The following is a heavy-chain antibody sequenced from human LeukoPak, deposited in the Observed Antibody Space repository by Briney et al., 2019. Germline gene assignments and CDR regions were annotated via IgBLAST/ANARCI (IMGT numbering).Heavy chain of an antibody. CDR1: GGSISSGGYS. Sequence: SQTLSLTCAVSGGSISSGGYSWSWIRQPPGKGLEWIGYIYHSGSTYYNPSLKSRVTISVDTSKNQFSLKLSSVTAADTAVYYCARDSRKVVVTASTSYYYGMDVWGQGTTVTVSS. J-gene: IGHJ6*02. V-gene: IGHV4-30-2*01. CDR3: ARDSRKVVVTASTSYYYGMDV. D-gene: IGHD2-21*02. CDR2: IYHSGST.